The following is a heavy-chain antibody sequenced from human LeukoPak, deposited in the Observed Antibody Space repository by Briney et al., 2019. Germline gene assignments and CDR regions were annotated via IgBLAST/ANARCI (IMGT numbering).Heavy chain of an antibody. Sequence: PGRSLRLSCAASGFTFSSYWMNWVRQAPGKGLEWVANIKQDGSEKYYVDSVKGRFTISRDNAKNSLYLQMNSLRAEDTAVYYCASGGYSFFYWGQGTLVTVSS. CDR2: IKQDGSEK. CDR1: GFTFSSYW. CDR3: ASGGYSFFY. V-gene: IGHV3-7*03. D-gene: IGHD5-18*01. J-gene: IGHJ4*02.